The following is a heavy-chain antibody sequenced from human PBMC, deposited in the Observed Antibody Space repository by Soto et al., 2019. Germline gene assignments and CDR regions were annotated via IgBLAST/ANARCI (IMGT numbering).Heavy chain of an antibody. J-gene: IGHJ5*02. CDR1: GFTFSNFW. CDR3: AREGDCSGGSCYSGLHS. V-gene: IGHV3-7*01. D-gene: IGHD2-15*01. CDR2: IKHDGGET. Sequence: GESLKISCAASGFTFSNFWISWVRHAPGEGLEGVANIKHDGGETYYVDSVKGRFTISRDNAKNSLYLQMYSLRAEDKGVYYCAREGDCSGGSCYSGLHSWGQGTLVTVSS.